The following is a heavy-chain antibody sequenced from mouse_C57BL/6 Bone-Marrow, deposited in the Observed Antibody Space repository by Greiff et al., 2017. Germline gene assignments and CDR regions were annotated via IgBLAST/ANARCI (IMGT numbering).Heavy chain of an antibody. CDR3: AKGGYSTHYYAMDY. Sequence: QVQLKQSGAELVRPGASVKLSCKASGYTFTDYYINWVKQRPGQGLEWIARIYPGSGNTYYNEKFKGKATLTAEKSSRTAYMQLSSLTSEDSAVYFCAKGGYSTHYYAMDYWGQGTSVTVSS. D-gene: IGHD2-3*01. J-gene: IGHJ4*01. V-gene: IGHV1-76*01. CDR2: IYPGSGNT. CDR1: GYTFTDYY.